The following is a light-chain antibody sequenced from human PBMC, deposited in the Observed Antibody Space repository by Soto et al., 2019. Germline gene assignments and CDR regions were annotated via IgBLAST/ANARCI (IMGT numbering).Light chain of an antibody. CDR1: SSNIGSNT. Sequence: QSVLTQPPSASGTPGQRVTISCSGSSSNIGSNTVNWYQQLPGTAPKLLIYNNNQRPSGVPDRFSGSKSGTSASLAISGLQSEDEADYYCAAWDGSLHGGVFVGGTKLTVL. CDR3: AAWDGSLHGGV. J-gene: IGLJ3*02. V-gene: IGLV1-44*01. CDR2: NNN.